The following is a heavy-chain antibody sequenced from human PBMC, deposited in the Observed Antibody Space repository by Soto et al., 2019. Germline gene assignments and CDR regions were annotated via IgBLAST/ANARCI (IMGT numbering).Heavy chain of an antibody. Sequence: SETLSLTCTVSGGSISSYYWSWIRQPPGKGLEWIGYIYYSGSTNYNPSLKSRATISVDTSKNQFSLKLSSVTAADTAVYYCARAHEYSGYDSYYYYYYMDVWGKGTTVTVSS. V-gene: IGHV4-59*08. CDR2: IYYSGST. J-gene: IGHJ6*03. D-gene: IGHD5-12*01. CDR3: ARAHEYSGYDSYYYYYYMDV. CDR1: GGSISSYY.